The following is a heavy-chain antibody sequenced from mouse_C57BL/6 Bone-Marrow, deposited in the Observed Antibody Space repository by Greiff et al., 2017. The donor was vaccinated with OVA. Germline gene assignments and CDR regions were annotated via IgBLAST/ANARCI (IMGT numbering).Heavy chain of an antibody. J-gene: IGHJ3*01. Sequence: VQLKESGAELARPGASVKLSCKASGYTFTSYGISWVKQRTGQGLEWIGEIYPRSGNTYYNEKFKGKATLTADKSSSTAYMELRSLTSEDSAVYFCARDGYYSFAYWGQGTLVTVSA. D-gene: IGHD2-3*01. CDR2: IYPRSGNT. CDR3: ARDGYYSFAY. V-gene: IGHV1-81*01. CDR1: GYTFTSYG.